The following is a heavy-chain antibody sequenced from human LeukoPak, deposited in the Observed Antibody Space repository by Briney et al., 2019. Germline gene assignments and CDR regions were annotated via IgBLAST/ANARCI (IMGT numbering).Heavy chain of an antibody. V-gene: IGHV1-69*05. Sequence: ASVKVSCKASGGTFSSYAISWVRQAPGQGLEWMGRIIPIFGTANYAQKFQGRVTITTDESTSTAYMELSSLRSEDTAVYYCARDLGEIQLWLRGWFDPWGQGTLVTVSS. CDR2: IIPIFGTA. CDR3: ARDLGEIQLWLRGWFDP. CDR1: GGTFSSYA. J-gene: IGHJ5*02. D-gene: IGHD5-18*01.